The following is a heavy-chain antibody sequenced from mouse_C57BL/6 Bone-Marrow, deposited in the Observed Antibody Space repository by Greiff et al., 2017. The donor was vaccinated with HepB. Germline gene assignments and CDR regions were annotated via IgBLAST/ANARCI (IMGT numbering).Heavy chain of an antibody. J-gene: IGHJ2*01. Sequence: EVKLEESGGGLVQPGGSMKLSCAASGFTFSDAWMDWVRQSPEKGLEWAAEIRNKANNHATYYAESVKGRFTISRDDSKSSVYLQMNSLRAEDTGIYYCTRDGSSPFDYWGQGTTLTVSS. CDR2: IRNKANNHAT. CDR1: GFTFSDAW. D-gene: IGHD1-1*01. CDR3: TRDGSSPFDY. V-gene: IGHV6-6*01.